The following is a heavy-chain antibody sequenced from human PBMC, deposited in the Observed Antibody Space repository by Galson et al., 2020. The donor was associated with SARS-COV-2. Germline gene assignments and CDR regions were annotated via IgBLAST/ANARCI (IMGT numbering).Heavy chain of an antibody. J-gene: IGHJ4*02. Sequence: SETLSPTCAVYGGSFSGYYWSWIRQPPGKGLEWIGEINHSGSTNYNPSLKSRVTISVDTSKNQFSLKLSSVTAADTAVYYCARGSSGSSWYADYFDYWGQGTLVTVSS. V-gene: IGHV4-34*01. CDR1: GGSFSGYY. CDR3: ARGSSGSSWYADYFDY. D-gene: IGHD6-13*01. CDR2: INHSGST.